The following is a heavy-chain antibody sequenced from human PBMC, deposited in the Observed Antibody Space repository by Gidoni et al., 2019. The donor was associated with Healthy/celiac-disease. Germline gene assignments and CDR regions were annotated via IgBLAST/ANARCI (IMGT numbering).Heavy chain of an antibody. CDR3: ASCSKGGDYYYGMDV. CDR1: GFTFSSYA. J-gene: IGHJ6*02. V-gene: IGHV3-30-3*01. CDR2: LSYDGSNK. Sequence: QVQLVESGGGVVQPGRSLRLSCAASGFTFSSYAMHWVRQAPGKGLEWVAVLSYDGSNKYYADSVKGRFTISRDNSKNTLYLQMNSLRAEDTAVYYCASCSKGGDYYYGMDVWGQGTTVTVSS. D-gene: IGHD2-15*01.